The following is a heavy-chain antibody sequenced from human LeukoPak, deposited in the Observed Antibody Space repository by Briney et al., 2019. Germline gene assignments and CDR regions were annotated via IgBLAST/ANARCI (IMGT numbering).Heavy chain of an antibody. CDR1: GGSFSGYY. CDR3: ARRITMVRGVKYYYYMDG. V-gene: IGHV4-34*01. Sequence: SETLSLTCAVYGGSFSGYYWSWVRQPPGKGVEWSGEINHSASTNYNPSLKTRLTISVHTSKNHFSLKLSSVTAADTAVYYCARRITMVRGVKYYYYMDGWGKGTTVTVS. D-gene: IGHD3-10*01. J-gene: IGHJ6*03. CDR2: INHSAST.